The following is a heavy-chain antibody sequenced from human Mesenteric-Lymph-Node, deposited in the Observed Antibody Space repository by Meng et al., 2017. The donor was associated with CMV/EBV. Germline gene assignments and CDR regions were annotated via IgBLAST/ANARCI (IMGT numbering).Heavy chain of an antibody. V-gene: IGHV4-34*01. Sequence: SETLSLTCAVYGGSFSGYYWSWVRQPPGKGLEWIGEINHSGSTNYNPSLKSRVTISIDTSKNQFSLKLSSVTAADTAVYYCAREFRGSGFDYWGQGTLVTVSS. CDR2: INHSGST. D-gene: IGHD6-19*01. CDR1: GGSFSGYY. J-gene: IGHJ4*02. CDR3: AREFRGSGFDY.